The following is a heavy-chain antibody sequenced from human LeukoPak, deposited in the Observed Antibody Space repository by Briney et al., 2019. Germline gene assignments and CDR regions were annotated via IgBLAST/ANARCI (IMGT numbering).Heavy chain of an antibody. CDR1: GGSSSGYY. V-gene: IGHV4-34*01. CDR3: ARGSGGIVVVVAATSWYFDL. D-gene: IGHD2-15*01. CDR2: INHSGST. Sequence: KPSETLSLTCAVYGGSSSGYYWSWIRQPPGKGLEWIGEINHSGSTNYNPSLKSRVTISVDTSKNQFSLKLSSVTAADTAVYYCARGSGGIVVVVAATSWYFDLWGRGTLVTVSS. J-gene: IGHJ2*01.